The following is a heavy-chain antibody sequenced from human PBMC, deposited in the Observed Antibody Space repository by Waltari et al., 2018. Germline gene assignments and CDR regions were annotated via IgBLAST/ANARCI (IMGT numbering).Heavy chain of an antibody. J-gene: IGHJ4*02. V-gene: IGHV3-21*01. CDR1: GFTFSSYS. Sequence: EVHLVESGGGLVKPGGSLRLSCAASGFTFSSYSMNWVRQAPGKGLEWISSISSSSSYIYYTYSVKGRFTISRGNAKNSLYLQMTSLRAQDTAVYYCARDVLIAAAATSGCWGQGTLVTVSS. CDR2: ISSSSSYI. CDR3: ARDVLIAAAATSGC. D-gene: IGHD6-13*01.